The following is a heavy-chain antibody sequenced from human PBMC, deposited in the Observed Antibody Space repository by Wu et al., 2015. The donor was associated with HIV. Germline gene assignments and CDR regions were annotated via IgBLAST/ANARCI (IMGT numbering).Heavy chain of an antibody. V-gene: IGHV1-2*02. Sequence: QVQLVQSGAEVKKPGASVKASCKASGYTFTGYYMHWVRQAPGQGLEWMGWINPNSGGTNYAQKFQGRVTMTRDTSISTAYMELSRLRSDDTAVYYCARVVGATTGDYYYGMDVWGQGTTVTVSS. CDR1: GYTFTGYY. J-gene: IGHJ6*02. D-gene: IGHD1-26*01. CDR3: ARVVGATTGDYYYGMDV. CDR2: INPNSGGT.